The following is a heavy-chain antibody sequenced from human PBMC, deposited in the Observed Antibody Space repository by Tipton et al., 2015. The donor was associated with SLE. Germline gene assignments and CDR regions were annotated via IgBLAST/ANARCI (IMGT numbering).Heavy chain of an antibody. Sequence: VQLVQSGGGLVKPGGSLRLSCAASGFNFNIYSMSWVRQAPGKGLQWVSSISRSTDYIYYADSVKGRFTISRDSAKNPLYLQMNSLRAEDTAVYYCARDWSSDYQDWYFDLWGRGTLVTVSS. CDR2: ISRSTDYI. CDR1: GFNFNIYS. J-gene: IGHJ2*01. D-gene: IGHD3-3*01. CDR3: ARDWSSDYQDWYFDL. V-gene: IGHV3-21*01.